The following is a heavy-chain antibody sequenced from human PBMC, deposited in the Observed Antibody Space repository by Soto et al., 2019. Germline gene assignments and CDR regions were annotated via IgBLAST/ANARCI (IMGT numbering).Heavy chain of an antibody. J-gene: IGHJ3*02. CDR1: GFTFSSYA. V-gene: IGHV3-30-3*01. Sequence: PXASLQLSCAASGFTFSSYAMHWVRQAPGKGLEWVAVISYDGSNKYYADSVKGRFTISRDKSKNTLYLQMNSLRAEDTAVYYCARDGPDLYLHRFGGAFDIWGQGTMVTVSS. D-gene: IGHD3-10*01. CDR3: ARDGPDLYLHRFGGAFDI. CDR2: ISYDGSNK.